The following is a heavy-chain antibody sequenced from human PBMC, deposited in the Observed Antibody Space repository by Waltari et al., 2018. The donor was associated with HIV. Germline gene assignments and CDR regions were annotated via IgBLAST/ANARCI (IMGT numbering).Heavy chain of an antibody. CDR3: AKDINEAGLLVGAFDF. V-gene: IGHV3-9*01. J-gene: IGHJ3*01. Sequence: EVQLVESGGGLVQPGRSLRLSCAASGFTFHDFAIHWLRQVPGKGLEWVSGISWNSGRTGYADSVKGRFTISRDNAKDSLYLQMNSLRPGDTAFYYCAKDINEAGLLVGAFDFWGQGTMVTVSS. CDR2: ISWNSGRT. D-gene: IGHD1-1*01. CDR1: GFTFHDFA.